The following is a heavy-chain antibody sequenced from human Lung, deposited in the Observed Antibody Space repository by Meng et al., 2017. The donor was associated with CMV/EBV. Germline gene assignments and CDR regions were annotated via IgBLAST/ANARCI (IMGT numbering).Heavy chain of an antibody. Sequence: SXXVSXXASGYTFSDYGIGWVRQAPGQGLEWMGWINSYSGHTNYAQKLQGRVTMTTDTSTSSAYMELRSLRSDDTAVYYCARVYCSGGSCYSPFDYWGQGTLVTVSS. D-gene: IGHD2-15*01. V-gene: IGHV1-18*01. CDR3: ARVYCSGGSCYSPFDY. CDR2: INSYSGHT. J-gene: IGHJ4*02. CDR1: GYTFSDYG.